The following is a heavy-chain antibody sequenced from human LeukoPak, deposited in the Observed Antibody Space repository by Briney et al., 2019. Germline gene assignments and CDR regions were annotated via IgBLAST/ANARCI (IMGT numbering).Heavy chain of an antibody. V-gene: IGHV3-11*04. D-gene: IGHD3-10*01. CDR2: ISSSSSTI. J-gene: IGHJ4*02. Sequence: GGSLRLSCAASGFTFSDYYMSWIRQAPGKGLEWVSYISSSSSTIYYADSVKGRFTISRDNAKNSLYLQMNSLRAEDTAVYYCARSVMVRGVIIPFDYWGQGTLVTVSS. CDR3: ARSVMVRGVIIPFDY. CDR1: GFTFSDYY.